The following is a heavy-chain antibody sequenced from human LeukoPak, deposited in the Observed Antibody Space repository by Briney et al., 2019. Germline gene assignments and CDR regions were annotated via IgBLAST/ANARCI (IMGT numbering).Heavy chain of an antibody. CDR2: ISAYNGNP. D-gene: IGHD6-13*01. J-gene: IGHJ4*02. CDR3: ARESFLIWAAAGTRYFDY. V-gene: IGHV1-18*01. Sequence: GASVKVSCKASGYTFITSAISWVRQAPGQGLEWMGWISAYNGNPNYAQKLQGRVTMTTDTSTSTAYMELRSLRSEDTAVYYCARESFLIWAAAGTRYFDYWGQGTLVTVSS. CDR1: GYTFITSA.